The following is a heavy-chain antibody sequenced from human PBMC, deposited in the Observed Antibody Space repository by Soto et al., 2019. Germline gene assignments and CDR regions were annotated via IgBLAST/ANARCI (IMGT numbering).Heavy chain of an antibody. Sequence: EVQLVESGGGLVQPGGSLRLSCAASGFTCSSYSMNWVRQAPGKGLEWVSYISRSSGTIYYADSVKGRFTISRDNAKNSLYLQMNSLRAEDTAVYYCARDPDYYGSWSYLDYWGQGTLVTVSS. CDR1: GFTCSSYS. V-gene: IGHV3-48*01. CDR2: ISRSSGTI. CDR3: ARDPDYYGSWSYLDY. J-gene: IGHJ4*02. D-gene: IGHD3-10*01.